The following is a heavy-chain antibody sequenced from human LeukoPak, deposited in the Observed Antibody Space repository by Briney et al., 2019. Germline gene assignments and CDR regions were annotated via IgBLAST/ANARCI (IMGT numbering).Heavy chain of an antibody. D-gene: IGHD1-26*01. CDR3: ARLTGAALMDV. V-gene: IGHV3-33*01. Sequence: GGSLRLSCAASGFTFSGNGMHWVRQAPGKGLEWVALIWYDGSKKYYADSVKGRFTISRDNSKNTLYLQMNSLTAEDTAVYYCARLTGAALMDVWGQGTTVTVSS. CDR2: IWYDGSKK. J-gene: IGHJ6*02. CDR1: GFTFSGNG.